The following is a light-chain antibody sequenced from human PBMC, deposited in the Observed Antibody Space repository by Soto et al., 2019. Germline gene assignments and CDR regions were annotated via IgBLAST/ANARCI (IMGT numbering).Light chain of an antibody. CDR3: QQYGNSPRT. CDR1: QTVTSSF. J-gene: IGKJ1*01. V-gene: IGKV3-20*01. CDR2: GAS. Sequence: EIVLRQSPGTLSLSPGERATLSCRASQTVTSSFLAWYQQKPGQAPRLLISGASNRATDIPDRFSGSGSGTDFTLVISRVGPEDSAVYYCQQYGNSPRTFGQGTKVDI.